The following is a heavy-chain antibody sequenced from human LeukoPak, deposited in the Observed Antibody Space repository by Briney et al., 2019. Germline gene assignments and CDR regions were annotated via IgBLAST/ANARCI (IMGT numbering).Heavy chain of an antibody. CDR3: ARDQGITARLFEY. D-gene: IGHD6-6*01. J-gene: IGHJ4*02. CDR1: GFTFSSYG. Sequence: WRSLRLSCAASGFTFSSYGMHWVCQAPGKGLEWVAVIWYDGTNKYYADSVKGRFTISRDDSKNTLYLQMNSLRAEDTAVYYCARDQGITARLFEYWGQGPLVPVSS. CDR2: IWYDGTNK. V-gene: IGHV3-33*01.